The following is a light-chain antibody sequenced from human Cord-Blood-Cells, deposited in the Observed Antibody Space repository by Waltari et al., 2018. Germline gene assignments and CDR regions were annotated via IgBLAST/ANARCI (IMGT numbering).Light chain of an antibody. V-gene: IGLV2-14*01. J-gene: IGLJ2*01. CDR2: DVS. CDR1: SSDVGGYHY. Sequence: QSALTQPASVSGSPGQSITISCTGPSSDVGGYHYVSWYQQHPGKAPKLMIYDVSKWPSGVSNRFSGSKSGNTASLTISGLQAEDEADYYCSSYTSSSTLVFGGGTKLTVL. CDR3: SSYTSSSTLV.